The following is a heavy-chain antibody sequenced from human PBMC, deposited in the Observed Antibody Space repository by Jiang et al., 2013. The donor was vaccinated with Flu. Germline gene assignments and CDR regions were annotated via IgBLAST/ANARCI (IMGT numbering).Heavy chain of an antibody. Sequence: GSGLVKPSQTLSLTCAVSGGSISSGGYSWSWIRQPPGKGLEWIGYIYHSGSTYYNPSLKSRVTISVDRSKNQFSLKLSSVTAADTAVYYCARGTWETMVRGDSRFDPWGQGTLVTVSS. CDR3: ARGTWETMVRGDSRFDP. CDR2: IYHSGST. CDR1: GGSISSGGYS. D-gene: IGHD3-10*01. V-gene: IGHV4-30-2*01. J-gene: IGHJ5*02.